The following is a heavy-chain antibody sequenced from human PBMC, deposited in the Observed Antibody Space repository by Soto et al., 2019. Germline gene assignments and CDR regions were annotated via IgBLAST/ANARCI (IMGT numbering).Heavy chain of an antibody. CDR1: GFTFSSYA. J-gene: IGHJ4*02. D-gene: IGHD3-10*01. CDR3: AKSLEYYGSGSYGY. V-gene: IGHV3-23*01. CDR2: ISGSGGST. Sequence: AGGSLRLSCAASGFTFSSYAMSWVRQAPGKGLEWVSAISGSGGSTYYADSVKGRFTISRDNSKNTLYLQMNSLRAEDTAVYYCAKSLEYYGSGSYGYWGQGTLVTVSS.